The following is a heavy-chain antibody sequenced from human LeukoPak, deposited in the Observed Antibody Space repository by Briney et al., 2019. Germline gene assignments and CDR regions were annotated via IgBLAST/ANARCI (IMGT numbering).Heavy chain of an antibody. CDR1: GGSISSSSYY. J-gene: IGHJ4*02. CDR2: IYYSGST. D-gene: IGHD4-17*01. Sequence: SETLSLTCTVSGGSISSSSYYWGWIRQPPGKGLEWIGSIYYSGSTYYNPSLKSRVTISVDTSKSQFSLKLSSVTAADTAVYYCARLGRYGDYVVNWGQGTLVTVSS. V-gene: IGHV4-39*07. CDR3: ARLGRYGDYVVN.